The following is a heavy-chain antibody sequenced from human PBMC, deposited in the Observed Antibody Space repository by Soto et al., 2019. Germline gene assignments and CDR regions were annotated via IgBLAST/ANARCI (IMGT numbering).Heavy chain of an antibody. J-gene: IGHJ4*02. V-gene: IGHV4-39*01. CDR3: ARPASTGNYYY. D-gene: IGHD1-26*01. Sequence: QVQLQESGPGLVKPSETLSLTCTVSGDSFSNSNYYWGWIRQPPGKGLEWIGSIYYSGSAYYNPSLKRRVTISVDTSKNQFSLKLSAVTAADTAVYYCARPASTGNYYYWGQGTLVTVSS. CDR2: IYYSGSA. CDR1: GDSFSNSNYY.